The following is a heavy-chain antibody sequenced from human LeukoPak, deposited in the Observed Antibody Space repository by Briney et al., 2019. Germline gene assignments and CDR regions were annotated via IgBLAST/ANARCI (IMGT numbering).Heavy chain of an antibody. Sequence: SETLSLTCTVSAGSTNNSTYYWAWIRQSPGKGLEWIGSIYYSGSTNYNPSLKSRVTISLVMSKNQISLKLSSVTTADTAMYYCARTDDAFHIWGHGTTVTVSS. D-gene: IGHD2-21*02. CDR2: IYYSGST. CDR1: AGSTNNSTYY. J-gene: IGHJ3*02. V-gene: IGHV4-39*07. CDR3: ARTDDAFHI.